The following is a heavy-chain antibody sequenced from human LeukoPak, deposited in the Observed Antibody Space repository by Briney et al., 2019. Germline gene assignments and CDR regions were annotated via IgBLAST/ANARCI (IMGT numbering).Heavy chain of an antibody. Sequence: TSETLSLTCTVSGASISGSGYYWGWIRQPPGKGLEWIGNIYDSGSTYYNASLQSRVTISIDTSKNQFSLRLSSVTAADTAMYYCAKSGGYGLIDYWGQGTLVTVSS. CDR3: AKSGGYGLIDY. V-gene: IGHV4-39*01. CDR1: GASISGSGYY. D-gene: IGHD1-26*01. J-gene: IGHJ4*02. CDR2: IYDSGST.